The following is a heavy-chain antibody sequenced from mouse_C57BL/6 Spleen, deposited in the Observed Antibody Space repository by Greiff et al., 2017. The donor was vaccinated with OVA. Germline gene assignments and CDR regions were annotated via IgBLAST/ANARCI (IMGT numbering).Heavy chain of an antibody. J-gene: IGHJ2*01. CDR2: IYPRSGNT. V-gene: IGHV1-81*01. D-gene: IGHD2-2*01. CDR1: GYTFTSYG. CDR3: ARGVKLSTMVTDD. Sequence: QVQLQQSGAELARPGASVKLSCKASGYTFTSYGISWVKQRTGQGLEWIGEIYPRSGNTYYNEKFKGKATLTADKSSSTAYMELRSLTSEDSAVYFCARGVKLSTMVTDDWGQGTTLTVSS.